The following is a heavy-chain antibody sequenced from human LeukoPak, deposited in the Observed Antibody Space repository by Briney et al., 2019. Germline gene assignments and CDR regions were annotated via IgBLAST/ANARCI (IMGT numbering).Heavy chain of an antibody. CDR3: ARDVHGDYGSGWFDP. V-gene: IGHV1-69*13. J-gene: IGHJ5*02. CDR2: IIPIFGTA. D-gene: IGHD4-17*01. Sequence: SVKVSCKASGGTFSSYAISWVRQAPGQGLEWMGGIIPIFGTANYAQKFQGRVTITADESTRTVYLELTSLTSDDTAVYYCARDVHGDYGSGWFDPWGQGTLVSVSS. CDR1: GGTFSSYA.